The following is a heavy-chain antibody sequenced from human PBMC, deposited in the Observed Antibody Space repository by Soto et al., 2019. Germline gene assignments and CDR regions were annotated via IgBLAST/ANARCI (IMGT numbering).Heavy chain of an antibody. CDR3: SFLYYDCWSGYFVF. V-gene: IGHV4-39*01. Sequence: SETLSLTCTVSGGSISSSSYYWGWIRQPPGKGLEWIGSIYYSGSTYYNPSLKSRVTISVDTSKNQFSLKLSSVTAADTAVYYCSFLYYDCWSGYFVFRGQGTLVTL. D-gene: IGHD3-3*01. CDR1: GGSISSSSYY. J-gene: IGHJ4*02. CDR2: IYYSGST.